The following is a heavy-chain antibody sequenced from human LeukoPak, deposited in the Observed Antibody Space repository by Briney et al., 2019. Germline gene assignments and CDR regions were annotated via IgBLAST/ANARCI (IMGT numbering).Heavy chain of an antibody. CDR3: ARGLLRYFDWLYRPFDY. V-gene: IGHV4-34*01. CDR1: GGSFSGYY. J-gene: IGHJ4*02. CDR2: INHSGST. D-gene: IGHD3-9*01. Sequence: SETLSLTCAVYGGSFSGYYWSWIRQPPGKGLEWIGEINHSGSTNYNPSLKSRVTISVDTSKNQFSLKLSSVTAADTAVYYCARGLLRYFDWLYRPFDYWGQGILVTVSS.